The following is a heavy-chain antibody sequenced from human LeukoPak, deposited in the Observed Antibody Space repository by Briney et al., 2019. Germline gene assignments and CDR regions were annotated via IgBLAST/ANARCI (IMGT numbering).Heavy chain of an antibody. D-gene: IGHD1-26*01. J-gene: IGHJ4*02. CDR1: GRPISSYY. Sequence: PSETLSLTYTVSGRPISSYYWSWIRQPPGKGLEWIGYLYYSGSTNYNPSLKSRATISVDTSKNQFSLKLSSVAAADTAVYYCARQVGATRAYFDYWGQGTLVTVSS. CDR2: LYYSGST. V-gene: IGHV4-59*08. CDR3: ARQVGATRAYFDY.